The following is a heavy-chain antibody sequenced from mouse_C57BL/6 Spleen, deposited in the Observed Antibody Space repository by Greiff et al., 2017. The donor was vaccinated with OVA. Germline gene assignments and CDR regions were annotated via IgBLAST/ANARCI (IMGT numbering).Heavy chain of an antibody. V-gene: IGHV5-9*01. CDR1: GFTFSSYP. J-gene: IGHJ2*01. Sequence: EVKVVESGGGLVKPGGSLKLSCAASGFTFSSYPMSWVRQTPEKRLEWVATISGGGGNTYYPDSVKGRFTISRDNAKNTLYLQMSSLRSEDTSLYYCASVFITSVLCSVCYWGQGTTLTVSS. D-gene: IGHD1-1*01. CDR3: ASVFITSVLCSVCY. CDR2: ISGGGGNT.